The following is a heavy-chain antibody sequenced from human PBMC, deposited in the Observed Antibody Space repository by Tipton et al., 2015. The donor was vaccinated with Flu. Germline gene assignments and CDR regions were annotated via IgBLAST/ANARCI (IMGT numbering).Heavy chain of an antibody. J-gene: IGHJ4*02. D-gene: IGHD3-22*01. V-gene: IGHV4-4*07. CDR3: AGTYYYDSSGYGYFDY. CDR1: GGSISSYY. CDR2: IYTSGST. Sequence: LRLSCTVSGGSISSYYWSWIRQPAGKGLEWIGRIYTSGSTNYNPSLKSRVTMSVDTSKNQFSLKLSSVTAADTAVYYCAGTYYYDSSGYGYFDYWGQGTLVTVSS.